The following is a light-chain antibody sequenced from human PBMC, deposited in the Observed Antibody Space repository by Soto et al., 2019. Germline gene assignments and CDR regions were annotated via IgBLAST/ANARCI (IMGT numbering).Light chain of an antibody. V-gene: IGKV1-39*01. CDR1: QSIRSY. CDR3: QQSYTTPYT. CDR2: GAS. J-gene: IGKJ2*01. Sequence: DIQMTQSPSSLSASVGDRVTITCRASQSIRSYLNWYHQKPGKTSQLLIYGASNLQSGAPSRFTGSGSGTHFTLTISSLQPEDFATYYCQQSYTTPYTFGQGTKLEIK.